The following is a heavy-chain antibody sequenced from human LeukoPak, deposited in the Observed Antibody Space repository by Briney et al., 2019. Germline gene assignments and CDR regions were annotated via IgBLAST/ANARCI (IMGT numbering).Heavy chain of an antibody. Sequence: GGSLRLSCVASGFTFSTHPMSWVSQAPGHELELVSAINERGDITKYADSVKGRFTISRDNSKNTLYLQMSSLRAEDTAVYYCARVDDSAPGRVLEYWGRGTLVTVSS. D-gene: IGHD1-26*01. CDR3: ARVDDSAPGRVLEY. J-gene: IGHJ4*02. CDR1: GFTFSTHP. V-gene: IGHV3-23*01. CDR2: INERGDIT.